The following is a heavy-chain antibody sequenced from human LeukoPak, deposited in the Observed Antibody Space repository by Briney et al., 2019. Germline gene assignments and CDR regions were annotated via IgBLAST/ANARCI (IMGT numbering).Heavy chain of an antibody. CDR1: GFTVSSNY. D-gene: IGHD1-26*01. J-gene: IGHJ4*02. CDR2: IYSGGST. Sequence: GGSLGLSCAASGFTVSSNYMSWVRQAPGKGLEWVSVIYSGGSTYYADSVKGRFTISRDNSKNTLYLQMNSLRAEDTAVYYCAREVGATDYWGQGTLVTVSS. V-gene: IGHV3-66*01. CDR3: AREVGATDY.